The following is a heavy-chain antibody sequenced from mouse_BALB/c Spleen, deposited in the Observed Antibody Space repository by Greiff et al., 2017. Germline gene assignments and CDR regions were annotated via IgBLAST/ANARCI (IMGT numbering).Heavy chain of an antibody. CDR1: GYSITSDYA. J-gene: IGHJ4*01. CDR3: ARRYGYPHYYAMDY. D-gene: IGHD1-2*01. Sequence: EVKLMESGPGLVKPSQSLSLTCTVTGYSITSDYAWNWIRQFPGNKLEWMGYISYSGSTSYNPSLKSRISITRDTSKNQFFLQLNSVTTEDTATYYCARRYGYPHYYAMDYWGQGTSVTVSS. CDR2: ISYSGST. V-gene: IGHV3-2*02.